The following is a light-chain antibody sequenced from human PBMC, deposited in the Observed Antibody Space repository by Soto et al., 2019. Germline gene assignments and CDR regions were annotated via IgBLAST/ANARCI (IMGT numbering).Light chain of an antibody. CDR3: QQYNNWPPWT. J-gene: IGKJ1*01. CDR2: GAS. CDR1: QSVSSN. V-gene: IGKV3-15*01. Sequence: EIVMTQSTATLSVSPGERATLSCRASQSVSSNLAWYQQKPGQAPRLLIYGASTRATGIPARFSGSGSGTEFNLTISSLQSEDFAVYYCQQYNNWPPWTFGQGNKVEIK.